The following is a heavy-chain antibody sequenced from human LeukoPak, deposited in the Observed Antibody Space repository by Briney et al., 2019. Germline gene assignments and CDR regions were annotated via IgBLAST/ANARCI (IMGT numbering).Heavy chain of an antibody. CDR2: MSSSGSTI. J-gene: IGHJ4*02. V-gene: IGHV3-11*01. CDR3: ASVLWFGGIFFDY. Sequence: NSGGSLRLSCAASGFSFSDYYMSWIRQAPGKGLEWVSYMSSSGSTIYYADSVKGRFTISRDNTKNSLYLQMNSLRAEDTAVYYCASVLWFGGIFFDYWGQGTLVTVSS. CDR1: GFSFSDYY. D-gene: IGHD3-10*01.